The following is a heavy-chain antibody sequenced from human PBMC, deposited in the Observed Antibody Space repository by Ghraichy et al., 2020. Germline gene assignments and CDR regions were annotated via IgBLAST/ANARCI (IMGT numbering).Heavy chain of an antibody. D-gene: IGHD3-9*01. CDR1: GGSISSGDYY. CDR2: IYYSGST. Sequence: SETLSLTCTVSGGSISSGDYYWSWIRQPPGKGLEWIGYIYYSGSTHYNPSLKSRVTISVDTSKNQFSLKLSSVTAADTAVYYCAREGYDILTGYYYGMDVWGQGTTVTVSS. J-gene: IGHJ6*02. CDR3: AREGYDILTGYYYGMDV. V-gene: IGHV4-30-4*01.